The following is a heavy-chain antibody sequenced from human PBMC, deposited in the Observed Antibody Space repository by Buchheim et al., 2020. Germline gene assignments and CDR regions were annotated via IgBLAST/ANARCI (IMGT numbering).Heavy chain of an antibody. CDR2: IWYDGSNK. Sequence: QVQLVESGGGVVQPGRSLRLSCAASGFTFSSYGMHWVRQAPGKGLEWVAVIWYDGSNKYYADSVKGRFTISRDNSKNTLYLQMNSLRAEDTAVYYCARDWEDCTNGVCLFYGMDVWGQGTT. CDR3: ARDWEDCTNGVCLFYGMDV. D-gene: IGHD2-8*01. CDR1: GFTFSSYG. J-gene: IGHJ6*02. V-gene: IGHV3-33*01.